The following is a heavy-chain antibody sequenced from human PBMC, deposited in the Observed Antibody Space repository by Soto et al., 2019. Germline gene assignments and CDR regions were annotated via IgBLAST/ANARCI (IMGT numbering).Heavy chain of an antibody. V-gene: IGHV6-1*01. Sequence: SQTLSLTCAIPGDSVSSNIAAWNWVRQSPSRGLEWLGRTKYRSKWYTDYATSVKSRISINPDTSKNQVSLQLNSVTPEDTAVYYCAREGSSTWTYYVDFCGQGILVTVSS. CDR1: GDSVSSNIAA. CDR2: TKYRSKWYT. CDR3: AREGSSTWTYYVDF. D-gene: IGHD6-13*01. J-gene: IGHJ4*02.